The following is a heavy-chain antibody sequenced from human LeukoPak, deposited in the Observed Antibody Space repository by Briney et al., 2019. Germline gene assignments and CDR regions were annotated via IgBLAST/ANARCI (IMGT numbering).Heavy chain of an antibody. V-gene: IGHV3-7*03. CDR2: IKQDGSEM. J-gene: IGHJ5*02. Sequence: GGSLRLSCAASGFTFSTYWMNWVRQAPGKGLEWVANIKQDGSEMYYVDSVKGRFTISRDNAKNSLYLQMSSLRAEDTAVYYCARDQSWFDHWGQGTLVTVSS. CDR1: GFTFSTYW. CDR3: ARDQSWFDH.